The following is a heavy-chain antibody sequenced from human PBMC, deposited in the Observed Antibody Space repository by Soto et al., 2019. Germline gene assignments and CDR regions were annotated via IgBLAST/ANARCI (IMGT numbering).Heavy chain of an antibody. J-gene: IGHJ3*02. V-gene: IGHV1-46*01. CDR1: GYTFTSYY. D-gene: IGHD5-12*01. Sequence: VASVNVSCKASGYTFTSYYMHWVRQAPGQGLEWMGIINPSGGSTSYAQKFQGRVTMTRDTSTSTVYMELSSLRSEDTAVYYCARDHVEMATSGAFDIWGQGTMVTVSS. CDR2: INPSGGST. CDR3: ARDHVEMATSGAFDI.